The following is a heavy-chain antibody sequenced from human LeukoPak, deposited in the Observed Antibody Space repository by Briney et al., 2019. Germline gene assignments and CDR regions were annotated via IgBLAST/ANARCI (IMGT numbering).Heavy chain of an antibody. J-gene: IGHJ4*02. V-gene: IGHV3-23*01. CDR2: ISGSGGST. Sequence: GGSLRLSCAASGFTFNTYAMSWVRQAPGKGLEWVSAISGSGGSTYYADSVKGRFTISRDNSKNTLYLQMNSLRAEDTAVYYCASSGYSGYYFDYWGQGTLVTVSS. CDR1: GFTFNTYA. D-gene: IGHD5-12*01. CDR3: ASSGYSGYYFDY.